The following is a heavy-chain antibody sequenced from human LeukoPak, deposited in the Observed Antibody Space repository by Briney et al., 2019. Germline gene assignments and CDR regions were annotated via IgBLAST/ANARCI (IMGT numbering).Heavy chain of an antibody. CDR2: INHSGST. CDR3: AGQYCSSTSCLFDY. V-gene: IGHV4-34*01. J-gene: IGHJ4*02. CDR1: GGSFSGYY. D-gene: IGHD2-2*01. Sequence: SETLSLTCAVYGGSFSGYYWSWIRQPPGKGLEWIGEINHSGSTNYNPSLKSRVAISVDTSKNQFSLKLSSVTAADTAVYYCAGQYCSSTSCLFDYWGQGTLVTVSS.